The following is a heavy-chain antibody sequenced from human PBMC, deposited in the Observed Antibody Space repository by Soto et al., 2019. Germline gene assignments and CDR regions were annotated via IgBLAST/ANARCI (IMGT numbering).Heavy chain of an antibody. J-gene: IGHJ4*02. CDR1: GFTFSSYS. D-gene: IGHD3-9*01. Sequence: PGGSLRLSCAASGFTFSSYSMNWVRQGPGKGLEWVSYISSSSSTRYYADSVKGRFTISRDNAKNSLYLQMNSLRAEDTAVYYCARVGPGLGYYDILTGSSDYWGQGTLVTVSS. V-gene: IGHV3-48*01. CDR3: ARVGPGLGYYDILTGSSDY. CDR2: ISSSSSTR.